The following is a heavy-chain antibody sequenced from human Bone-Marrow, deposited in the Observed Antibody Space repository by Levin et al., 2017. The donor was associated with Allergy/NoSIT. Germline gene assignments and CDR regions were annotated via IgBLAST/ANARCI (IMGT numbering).Heavy chain of an antibody. V-gene: IGHV3-15*05. Sequence: KSGGSLRLSCAASGFSFNSSWMHWVRQAPGKGLEWVGLIKGKTDGGTTDYAAPVEGRFTISRDDSKNTLFLQMDSLKPEDTAVYYCSTDGCHIATCGGTPTPQFWGLGTLVTVSS. J-gene: IGHJ4*02. D-gene: IGHD2-21*01. CDR3: STDGCHIATCGGTPTPQF. CDR2: IKGKTDGGTT. CDR1: GFSFNSSW.